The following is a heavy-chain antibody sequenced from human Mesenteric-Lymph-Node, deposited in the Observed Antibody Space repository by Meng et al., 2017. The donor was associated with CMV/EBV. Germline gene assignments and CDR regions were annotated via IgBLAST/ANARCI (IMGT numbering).Heavy chain of an antibody. J-gene: IGHJ4*02. CDR1: GFSFSSYA. Sequence: VVLLESGGDVVLAGGALRLVCAASGFSFSSYAFNWVRQAPGKGLEWVSTISILADGTHYADSVKGRFTISRDNSKNTLYLQMNSLRVDDTAVYYCAKDYDSSRMYEGNWGQGTLVTVSS. V-gene: IGHV3-23*01. D-gene: IGHD3-22*01. CDR3: AKDYDSSRMYEGN. CDR2: ISILADGT.